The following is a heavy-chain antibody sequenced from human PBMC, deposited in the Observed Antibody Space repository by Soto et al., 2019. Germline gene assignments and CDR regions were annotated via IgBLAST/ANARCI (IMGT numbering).Heavy chain of an antibody. CDR2: IYPGDSDT. CDR3: ASSITGTTRNYYYYGMDV. V-gene: IGHV5-51*01. J-gene: IGHJ6*02. Sequence: PGESLKISCKGSGYSLTSYWIGWVRQMPGKGLEWMGIIYPGDSDTRYSPSFQGQVTISANKSISTAYLQWSSLKASDTAMYYCASSITGTTRNYYYYGMDVWGQGTTVTVSS. CDR1: GYSLTSYW. D-gene: IGHD1-7*01.